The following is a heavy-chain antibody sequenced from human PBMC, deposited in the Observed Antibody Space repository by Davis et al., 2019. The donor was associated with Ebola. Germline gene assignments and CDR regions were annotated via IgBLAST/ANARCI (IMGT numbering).Heavy chain of an antibody. J-gene: IGHJ6*02. CDR1: GYSFTSYW. CDR2: IYPGDSDT. V-gene: IGHV5-51*01. D-gene: IGHD1-14*01. CDR3: ARFRSRNYYYYGMDV. Sequence: GESLKISCNGSGYSFTSYWIGWVRQMPGKGLEWMGIIYPGDSDTRYSPSFQGQVTISADKSISTAYLQWSSLKASDTAMYYCARFRSRNYYYYGMDVWGQGTTVTVSS.